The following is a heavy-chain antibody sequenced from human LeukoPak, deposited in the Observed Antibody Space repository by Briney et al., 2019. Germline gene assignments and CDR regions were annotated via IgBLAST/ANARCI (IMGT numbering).Heavy chain of an antibody. CDR3: ASRCSSTSCYVENFDY. D-gene: IGHD2-2*01. CDR2: INHSGST. J-gene: IGHJ4*02. Sequence: KPSETLSLTCTVSGGSISSSSYYWGWIRQPPGKGLEWIGEINHSGSTNYNPSLKSRVTISVDTSKNQFSLKLSSVTAADTAVYYCASRCSSTSCYVENFDYWGQGTLVTVSS. V-gene: IGHV4-39*07. CDR1: GGSISSSSYY.